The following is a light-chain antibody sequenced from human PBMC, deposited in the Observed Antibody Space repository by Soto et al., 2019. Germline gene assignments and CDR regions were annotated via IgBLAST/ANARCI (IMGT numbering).Light chain of an antibody. CDR3: CSYAASSVV. J-gene: IGLJ2*01. CDR2: EGS. Sequence: QSVLTQPAPVSGSPGQSITISCTGTSSDVGNYNLVSWYQQHPGKAPKLMIYEGSKRPSGVSNRFSGSKSGNTASLTISGLQAEDETDYYCCSYAASSVVFGGGTKLTVL. V-gene: IGLV2-23*01. CDR1: SSDVGNYNL.